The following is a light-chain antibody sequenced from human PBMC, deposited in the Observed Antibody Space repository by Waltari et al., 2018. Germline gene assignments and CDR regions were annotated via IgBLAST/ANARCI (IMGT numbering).Light chain of an antibody. J-gene: IGLJ1*01. CDR3: QVWDSTNDQCV. V-gene: IGLV3-21*02. CDR1: DIGIKT. Sequence: SSVLTQPPSVSVAPGRTAVITCGGDDIGIKTVHWYKQRPGQAPILVLYDDSDRPSGIPERFSGSNSGNTATLTISGVEVGDEADYYCQVWDSTNDQCVFGAGTQLTV. CDR2: DDS.